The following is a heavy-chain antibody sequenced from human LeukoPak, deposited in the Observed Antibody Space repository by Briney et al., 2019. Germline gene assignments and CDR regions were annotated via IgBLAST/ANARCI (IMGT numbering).Heavy chain of an antibody. D-gene: IGHD3-10*01. J-gene: IGHJ6*02. Sequence: PGGSLRLSCPASGFTFSSYVMSWVRQAPGKGLEWVSSISGSGATRYYADSVKGRFTISRDNSKKTLYLQVNSLRADDTAVYYCAKELISDYYGSGSYYRLPTYYYGMDVWGQGTTVTVSS. CDR2: ISGSGATR. V-gene: IGHV3-23*01. CDR3: AKELISDYYGSGSYYRLPTYYYGMDV. CDR1: GFTFSSYV.